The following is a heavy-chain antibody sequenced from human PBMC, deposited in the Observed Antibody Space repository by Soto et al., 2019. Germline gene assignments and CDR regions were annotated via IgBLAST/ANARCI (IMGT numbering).Heavy chain of an antibody. CDR2: ISTDGTEK. V-gene: IGHV3-30*14. CDR1: GFTFSSYV. CDR3: VKDGGTLPNVVNDPFDI. D-gene: IGHD1-1*01. Sequence: VQLVESGGGVAQPGESLRLSCVASGFTFSSYVIHWVRQAPGKGLEWVALISTDGTEKHYPGSVRGRFTISRDNSKNPLYLQMNSLRTEDTAVYYCVKDGGTLPNVVNDPFDIWGQGTKVTVSS. J-gene: IGHJ3*02.